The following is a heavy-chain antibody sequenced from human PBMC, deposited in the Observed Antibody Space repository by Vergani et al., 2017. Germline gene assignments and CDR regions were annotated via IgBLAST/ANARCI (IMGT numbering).Heavy chain of an antibody. Sequence: EVQVVESGGGLVKPGGSLRLSCAVSGFTFSSHSMNWVRQAPGKGLEWVSSISSSSSHIYYADSVKGRFTISRNNAKNSLYLQMNSLRAEDTTFYYWAKPTAPVYYGLFFDYWGQGTLVTVSS. CDR2: ISSSSSHI. CDR1: GFTFSSHS. CDR3: AKPTAPVYYGLFFDY. J-gene: IGHJ4*02. V-gene: IGHV3-21*01. D-gene: IGHD3-10*01.